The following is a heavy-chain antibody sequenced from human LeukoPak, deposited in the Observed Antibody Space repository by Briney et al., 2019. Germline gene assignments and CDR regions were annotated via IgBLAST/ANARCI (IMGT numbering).Heavy chain of an antibody. D-gene: IGHD4-11*01. J-gene: IGHJ4*02. Sequence: SVTVSCKASGGTFSSYAISWVRQAPGQGLEWMGGIIPIFGTANYAQKFQGRVTITADEFTSTAYMELSSLRSEDTAVYYCARLINGYSNYDYWGQGTLVTVSS. CDR2: IIPIFGTA. CDR1: GGTFSSYA. CDR3: ARLINGYSNYDY. V-gene: IGHV1-69*13.